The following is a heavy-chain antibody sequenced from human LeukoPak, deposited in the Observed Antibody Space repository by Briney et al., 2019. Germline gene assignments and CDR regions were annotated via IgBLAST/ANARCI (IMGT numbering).Heavy chain of an antibody. CDR1: GGSISSYY. V-gene: IGHV4-59*01. J-gene: IGHJ4*02. CDR2: IYYSGST. D-gene: IGHD5-18*01. CDR3: ARTSYGPKYYFDY. Sequence: SETLSLTCTVSGGSISSYYWSWIRQPPGKGPEWIGYIYYSGSTNYNPSLKSRVTISVDTSKNQFSLKLSSVTAADTAVYYCARTSYGPKYYFDYWGQGTLVTVSS.